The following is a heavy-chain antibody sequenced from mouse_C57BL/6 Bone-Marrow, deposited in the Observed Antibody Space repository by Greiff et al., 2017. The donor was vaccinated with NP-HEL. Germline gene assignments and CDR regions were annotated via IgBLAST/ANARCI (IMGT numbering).Heavy chain of an antibody. V-gene: IGHV5-4*01. CDR1: GFTFSSYA. J-gene: IGHJ3*01. D-gene: IGHD2-4*01. CDR2: ISDGGSYT. Sequence: DVHLVESGGGLVKPGGSLKLSCAASGFTFSSYAMSWVRQTPEKRLEWVATISDGGSYTSYPDNVKGRFTISRDNAKNNLYLQMSHLKSEDTAMYYCARDDYDAAYWGQGTLVTVSA. CDR3: ARDDYDAAY.